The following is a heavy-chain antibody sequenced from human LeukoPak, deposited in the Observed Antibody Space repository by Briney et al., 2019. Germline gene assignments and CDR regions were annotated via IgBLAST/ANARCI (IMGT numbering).Heavy chain of an antibody. V-gene: IGHV4-39*02. Sequence: KPSETLSLTCTVSGGSISSSSHYWGWIRQPPGKGLEWIGSIYYSGSTYYNPSLKSRVTISIDTSKNQFSLKLSSVTAADTAVYYCARDFWSGYFDYWGQGTLVTVSS. CDR3: ARDFWSGYFDY. CDR1: GGSISSSSHY. D-gene: IGHD3-3*01. J-gene: IGHJ4*02. CDR2: IYYSGST.